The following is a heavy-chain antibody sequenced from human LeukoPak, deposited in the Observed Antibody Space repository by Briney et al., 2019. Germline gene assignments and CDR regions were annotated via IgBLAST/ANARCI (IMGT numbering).Heavy chain of an antibody. V-gene: IGHV1-2*02. CDR1: GYTFTGYY. CDR2: INPNSGGT. CDR3: ARDLSSGSAGAGHYYYYMDV. D-gene: IGHD3-10*01. Sequence: ASVKVSCKASGYTFTGYYMHWLRPAPGQGVAWMGWINPNSGGTNYAQKFQGRVTITRDTSISTAYMELSRLRSDDTAVYYCARDLSSGSAGAGHYYYYMDVWGKGTTVTISS. J-gene: IGHJ6*03.